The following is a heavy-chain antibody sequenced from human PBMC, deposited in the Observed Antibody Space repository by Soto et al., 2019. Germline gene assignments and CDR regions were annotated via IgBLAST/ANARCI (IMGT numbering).Heavy chain of an antibody. CDR2: VFHTGNT. J-gene: IGHJ4*02. V-gene: IGHV4-4*02. Sequence: SETLSLTCAVSGDSISSSVWWTWVRQPPGKGLEWIGEVFHTGNTNYNPSLKSRVTMPVDKSTNEFSLKVTSVTAADTAIYYCARKAWVRFDYWGQGALVTVSS. CDR3: ARKAWVRFDY. CDR1: GDSISSSVW. D-gene: IGHD7-27*01.